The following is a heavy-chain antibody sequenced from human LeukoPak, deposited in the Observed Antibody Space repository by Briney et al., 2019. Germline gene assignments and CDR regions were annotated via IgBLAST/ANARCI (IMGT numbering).Heavy chain of an antibody. Sequence: GGSLRLSCTAPGFPFNAYNIHWIRQSPGRGLEWVSFIRYDETEIHYADFAKGRSTISRDRSKNSVYLQMNSLRPDDTALYYCAKDGGRYRFDFWGQGTMVTVSS. CDR1: GFPFNAYN. D-gene: IGHD3-16*02. CDR3: AKDGGRYRFDF. CDR2: IRYDETEI. J-gene: IGHJ4*02. V-gene: IGHV3-30*02.